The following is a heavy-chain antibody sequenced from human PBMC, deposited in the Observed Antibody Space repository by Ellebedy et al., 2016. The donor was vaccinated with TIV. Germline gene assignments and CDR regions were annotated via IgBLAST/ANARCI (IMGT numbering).Heavy chain of an antibody. CDR2: ISDRGGST. J-gene: IGHJ3*02. CDR3: TTEVGVSGFDI. CDR1: GFTFSTYA. D-gene: IGHD1-26*01. Sequence: GGSLRLSXAASGFTFSTYAMSWVRQAPGKGLDWVSVISDRGGSTYYADSVKGRFTISRDNSENTLYLQMNSLKTEDTAVYFCTTEVGVSGFDIWGQGTMVTVSS. V-gene: IGHV3-23*01.